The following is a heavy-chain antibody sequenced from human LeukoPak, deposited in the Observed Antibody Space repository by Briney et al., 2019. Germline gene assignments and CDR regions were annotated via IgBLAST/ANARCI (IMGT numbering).Heavy chain of an antibody. V-gene: IGHV1-8*02. J-gene: IGHJ3*02. CDR2: INPNSGGT. D-gene: IGHD3-3*01. Sequence: ASVKVSCKASGYTFTSYGISWVRQAPGQGLEWMGWINPNSGGTNYAQKFQGRVTMTRNTSISTAYMELSSLRSEDTAVYYCARGEGFWSGYYTGLAFDIWGQGTMVTVSS. CDR3: ARGEGFWSGYYTGLAFDI. CDR1: GYTFTSYG.